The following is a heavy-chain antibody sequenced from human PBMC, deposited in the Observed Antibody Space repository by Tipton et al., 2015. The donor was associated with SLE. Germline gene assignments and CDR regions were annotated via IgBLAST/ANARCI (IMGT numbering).Heavy chain of an antibody. CDR3: AMPSRTGYKYYFDY. Sequence: TLSLTCTVSGGPLSTTSFHWDWIRQAPGKGLEWIGSIYYSGSSYYNPSLKSRVTISVDTSKNEFSLKLRSVTAADTAVYYCAMPSRTGYKYYFDYWGQGALVTVSS. D-gene: IGHD5-24*01. CDR2: IYYSGSS. V-gene: IGHV4-39*01. J-gene: IGHJ4*02. CDR1: GGPLSTTSFH.